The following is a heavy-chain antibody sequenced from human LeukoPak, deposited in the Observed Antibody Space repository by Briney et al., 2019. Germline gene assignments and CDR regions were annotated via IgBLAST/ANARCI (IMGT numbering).Heavy chain of an antibody. Sequence: GGSLRLSCAASGFTFSSYSMNWVRQAPGKGLEWVSSISSGSSYIYYADSVKGRFTISRDNAKNSLYLQMNSLRAEDTAVYYCARARDTAMVTRGLPDYWGQGTLVTVSS. D-gene: IGHD5-18*01. CDR1: GFTFSSYS. CDR2: ISSGSSYI. V-gene: IGHV3-21*01. J-gene: IGHJ4*02. CDR3: ARARDTAMVTRGLPDY.